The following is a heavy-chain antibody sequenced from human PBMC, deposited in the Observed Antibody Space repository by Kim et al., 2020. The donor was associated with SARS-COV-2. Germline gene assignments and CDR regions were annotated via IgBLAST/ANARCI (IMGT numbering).Heavy chain of an antibody. CDR2: ISGSGGST. J-gene: IGHJ6*02. V-gene: IGHV3-23*01. CDR3: AKDRTLYYDFWSGYDRPRDGMDV. D-gene: IGHD3-3*01. Sequence: GGSLRLSCAASGFTFSSYAMSWVRQAPGKGLEWVSAISGSGGSTYYADSVKGRFTISRDNSKNTLYLQMNSLRAEDTAVYYCAKDRTLYYDFWSGYDRPRDGMDVCAQGPTLTVSS. CDR1: GFTFSSYA.